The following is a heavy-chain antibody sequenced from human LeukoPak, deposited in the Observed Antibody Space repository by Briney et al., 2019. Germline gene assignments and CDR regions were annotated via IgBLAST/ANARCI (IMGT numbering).Heavy chain of an antibody. D-gene: IGHD1-26*01. Sequence: PGGSLRLSCAASGFTFSTYNMNWVRQAPGKALEWVSYISSSGSTIYYADSVKGRFTISRDNAKNSLYLQMNSLRAEDTAVYYCARRRDSGSLQHFDYWGQGTLVTVSS. V-gene: IGHV3-48*04. CDR2: ISSSGSTI. CDR1: GFTFSTYN. J-gene: IGHJ4*02. CDR3: ARRRDSGSLQHFDY.